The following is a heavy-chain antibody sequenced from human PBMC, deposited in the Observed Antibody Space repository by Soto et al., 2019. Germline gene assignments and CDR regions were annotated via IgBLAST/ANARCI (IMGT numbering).Heavy chain of an antibody. CDR1: GGTLSSNA. CDR2: IIPMFGSP. Sequence: QVQLVQSGAEVKKPGPSVKVSCKASGGTLSSNAISWVRQAPGQGLEWMGAIIPMFGSPKYAQNFQGRVTITADNPTSTIYMEMISLTSADTAVYYCARGGFVAGLYNAMDAWGQGTTVAVTS. J-gene: IGHJ6*02. D-gene: IGHD6-19*01. CDR3: ARGGFVAGLYNAMDA. V-gene: IGHV1-69*06.